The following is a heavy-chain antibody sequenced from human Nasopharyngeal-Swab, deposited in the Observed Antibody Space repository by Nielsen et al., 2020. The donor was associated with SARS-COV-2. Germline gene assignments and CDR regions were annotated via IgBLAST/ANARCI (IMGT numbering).Heavy chain of an antibody. V-gene: IGHV1-69*06. CDR1: GGTFSSYA. CDR2: IIPIFGTA. D-gene: IGHD6-13*01. J-gene: IGHJ3*02. CDR3: ARDGVYRSDAFDM. Sequence: SVKVSCKASGGTFSSYAISWVRQAPGQGLEWMGGIIPIFGTANYAQKFQGRVTITADTSTSTAYMELSSLRSEDTAVYYCARDGVYRSDAFDMWGQGTVVTVSS.